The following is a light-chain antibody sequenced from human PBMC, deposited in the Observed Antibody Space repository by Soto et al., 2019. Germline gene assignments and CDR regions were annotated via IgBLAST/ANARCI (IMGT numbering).Light chain of an antibody. V-gene: IGLV1-44*01. CDR1: SSNIGRHV. CDR2: NNN. Sequence: QSVLTQPPSASGTPGQRVTISCSGSSSNIGRHVVNWYQHLPGTAPKLLMFNNNQRPSGVPDRFSGSRSGSSASLAISGLQSEDEADYYCAAWDDSLNNVLFGGGTKLTVL. J-gene: IGLJ2*01. CDR3: AAWDDSLNNVL.